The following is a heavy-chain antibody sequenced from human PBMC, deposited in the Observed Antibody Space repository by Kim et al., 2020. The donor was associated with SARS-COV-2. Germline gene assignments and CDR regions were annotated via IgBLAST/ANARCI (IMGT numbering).Heavy chain of an antibody. J-gene: IGHJ6*02. D-gene: IGHD1-26*01. Sequence: YSTSLKTRLTISKDTSKNQVVLTMTNMDPVDTATYYCARTHIVGAAMGMDVWGQGTTVTVSS. CDR3: ARTHIVGAAMGMDV. V-gene: IGHV2-70*01.